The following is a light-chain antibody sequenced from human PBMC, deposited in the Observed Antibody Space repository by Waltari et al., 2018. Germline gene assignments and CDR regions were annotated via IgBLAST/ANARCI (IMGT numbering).Light chain of an antibody. V-gene: IGLV4-69*01. CDR1: SGHSSNI. CDR2: VNSDGSH. J-gene: IGLJ3*02. Sequence: LVVTPSPSASAPLGASVKLTCPLSSGHSSNIVAWLQQRPEKGPRYVMKVNSDGSHIKGDEIPDRFSGSSSGAERYLTISSLQSDDEADYYCQTGGHGTWVFGGGTTLTVL. CDR3: QTGGHGTWV.